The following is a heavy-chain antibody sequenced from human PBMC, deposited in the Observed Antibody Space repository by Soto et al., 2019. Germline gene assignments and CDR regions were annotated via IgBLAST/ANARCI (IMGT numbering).Heavy chain of an antibody. V-gene: IGHV4-34*01. CDR3: ARGRPILRFLEWHNGRGNRAEYFQP. Sequence: QVQLQQWGAGLLKPSETLSLTCAVYGGSFSGYYWSWIRQPPGKGLEWIGEINHSGSTNYNPSLKSRVTISVDTSKNQFPLKLSSVSAADTGVYYCARGRPILRFLEWHNGRGNRAEYFQPWGQGTLVTVSS. CDR1: GGSFSGYY. CDR2: INHSGST. J-gene: IGHJ1*01. D-gene: IGHD3-3*01.